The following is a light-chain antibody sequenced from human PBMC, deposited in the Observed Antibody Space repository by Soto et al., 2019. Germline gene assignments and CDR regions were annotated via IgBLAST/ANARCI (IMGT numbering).Light chain of an antibody. Sequence: DIVMTQSPDSLAVSLGERATINCKSSQSVLYSSNNKNFLAWYQQKPGQPPKLLIYWASTRESGVPDRFSGSGSGTDFTLTINSLQAEDVAGYYCQQYYSAPLTFGGGTKVEIK. CDR2: WAS. J-gene: IGKJ4*01. CDR1: QSVLYSSNNKNF. CDR3: QQYYSAPLT. V-gene: IGKV4-1*01.